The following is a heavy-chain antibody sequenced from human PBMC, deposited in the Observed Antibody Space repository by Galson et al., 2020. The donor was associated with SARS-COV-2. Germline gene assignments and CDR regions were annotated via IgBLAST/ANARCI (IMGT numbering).Heavy chain of an antibody. CDR1: GGSISSSSYY. Sequence: SQTLSLTCTVSGGSISSSSYYWGWIRQPPGKGLEWIGSIYYSGSTYYNPSLKSRVTISVDTSKNQFSLKLSSVTAADTAVYYCARVFWTIAVSDAVDYWGQGTLVTVSS. CDR3: ARVFWTIAVSDAVDY. J-gene: IGHJ4*02. D-gene: IGHD3-3*01. V-gene: IGHV4-39*01. CDR2: IYYSGST.